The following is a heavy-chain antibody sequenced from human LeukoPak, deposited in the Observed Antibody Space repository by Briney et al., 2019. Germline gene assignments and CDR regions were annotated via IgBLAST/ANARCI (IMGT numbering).Heavy chain of an antibody. Sequence: GASVKVSCKASGYTFTSYYMHWVRQAPGQGLEWMGIINPSGGSTSYAQKFQGRVTMTRDTSTSTVYMELSSLRSEDTAVYYCARDLTPDGYSGPGEGYYFDYWGQGTLVTVSS. CDR2: INPSGGST. CDR1: GYTFTSYY. D-gene: IGHD5-24*01. CDR3: ARDLTPDGYSGPGEGYYFDY. V-gene: IGHV1-46*01. J-gene: IGHJ4*02.